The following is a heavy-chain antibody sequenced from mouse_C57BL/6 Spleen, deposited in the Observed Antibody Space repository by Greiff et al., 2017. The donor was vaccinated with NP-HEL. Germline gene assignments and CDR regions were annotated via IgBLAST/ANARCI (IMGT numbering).Heavy chain of an antibody. V-gene: IGHV5-17*01. Sequence: EVKLVESGGGLVKPGGSLKLSCAASGFTFSDYGMHWVRQAPEKGLEWVAYISSGSSTIYYVDTVKGRFPISRDNAKNTLFLQMTSLSAEDTAMYYCARKDGSRGGYFDVWGTGTTVTVSS. CDR3: ARKDGSRGGYFDV. D-gene: IGHD1-1*01. J-gene: IGHJ1*03. CDR1: GFTFSDYG. CDR2: ISSGSSTI.